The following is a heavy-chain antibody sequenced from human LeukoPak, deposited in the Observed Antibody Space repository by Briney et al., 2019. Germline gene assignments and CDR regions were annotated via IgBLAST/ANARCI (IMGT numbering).Heavy chain of an antibody. CDR3: ARGRAAAGRYYYYYGMDV. CDR1: GGSISSYY. J-gene: IGHJ6*02. V-gene: IGHV4-4*09. CDR2: IYTSGST. Sequence: SETLSLTCTVSGGSISSYYWSWIRQPPGKGLEWIGYIYTSGSTNYNPSLKSRVTISVDTSKNQFSLKLSSVTAADTAVYYCARGRAAAGRYYYYYGMDVWGQGTTVTVSS. D-gene: IGHD6-13*01.